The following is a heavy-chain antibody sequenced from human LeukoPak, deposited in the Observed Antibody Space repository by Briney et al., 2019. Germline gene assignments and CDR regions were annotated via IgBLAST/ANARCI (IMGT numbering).Heavy chain of an antibody. CDR1: GFTFSSYG. CDR3: AKDGQGHSSSWYDY. J-gene: IGHJ4*02. D-gene: IGHD6-13*01. Sequence: GGSLRLSCAASGFTFSSYGMHWVRQAPGKGLEWVAVIWYGGSNKYYADSVKGRFTISRDNSKNTLYLQMNSLRAEDTAVYYCAKDGQGHSSSWYDYWGQGTLVTVSS. V-gene: IGHV3-30*02. CDR2: IWYGGSNK.